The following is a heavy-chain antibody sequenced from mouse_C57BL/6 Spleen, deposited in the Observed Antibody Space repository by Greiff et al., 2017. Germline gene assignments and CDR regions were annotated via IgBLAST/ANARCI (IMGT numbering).Heavy chain of an antibody. J-gene: IGHJ2*01. CDR3: TPYLGGFDY. CDR1: GFNIKDDY. Sequence: EVQGVESGAELVRPGASVKLSCTASGFNIKDDYMHWVKQRPEQGLEWIGWIDPENGDTEYASKFQGKATITADTSSNTAYLQLSSLTSEDTAVYYCTPYLGGFDYWGQGTTLTVSS. D-gene: IGHD3-3*01. CDR2: IDPENGDT. V-gene: IGHV14-4*01.